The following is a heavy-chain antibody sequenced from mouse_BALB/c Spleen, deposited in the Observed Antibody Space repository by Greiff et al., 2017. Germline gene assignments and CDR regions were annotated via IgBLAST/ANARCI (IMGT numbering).Heavy chain of an antibody. V-gene: IGHV1S29*02. J-gene: IGHJ4*01. CDR1: GYTFTDYN. CDR3: ARRDRYYAMDY. Sequence: EVQLQESGPELVKPGASVKISCKASGYTFTDYNMHWVKQSHGKSLEWIGYIYPYNGGTGYNQKFKSKATLTVDNSSSTAYMELRSLTSEDSAVYYCARRDRYYAMDYWGQGTSVTVSS. CDR2: IYPYNGGT. D-gene: IGHD2-14*01.